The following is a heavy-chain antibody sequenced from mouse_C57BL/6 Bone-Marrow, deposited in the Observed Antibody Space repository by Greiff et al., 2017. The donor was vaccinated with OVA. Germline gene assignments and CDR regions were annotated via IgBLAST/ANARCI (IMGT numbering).Heavy chain of an antibody. CDR1: GYTFTDYE. CDR2: IDPETGGT. J-gene: IGHJ3*01. CDR3: TRYSNYASWFAY. V-gene: IGHV1-15*01. D-gene: IGHD2-5*01. Sequence: QVQLQQSGAELVRPGASVTLSCTASGYTFTDYEMHWVKQTPVHGLEWIGAIDPETGGTAYNQTFKGKAILTADQSSSTAYMELRSRTSEDSAVDYCTRYSNYASWFAYWGQGTLVTVSA.